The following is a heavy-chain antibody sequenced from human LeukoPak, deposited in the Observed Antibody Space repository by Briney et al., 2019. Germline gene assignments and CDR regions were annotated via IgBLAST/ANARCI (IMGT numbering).Heavy chain of an antibody. D-gene: IGHD2-2*02. Sequence: PGGSLRLSCTASGFTFGDYAMSWVRQAPGKGLEWVGFIRSKAYGGTPEYAASVKGRFTISRDDSKSIAYLQMNSLKTEDTAVYYCTRAGFRCSSTSCYTGSLSDYYYYMDVWGKGTTVTVSS. CDR2: IRSKAYGGTP. V-gene: IGHV3-49*04. CDR1: GFTFGDYA. J-gene: IGHJ6*03. CDR3: TRAGFRCSSTSCYTGSLSDYYYYMDV.